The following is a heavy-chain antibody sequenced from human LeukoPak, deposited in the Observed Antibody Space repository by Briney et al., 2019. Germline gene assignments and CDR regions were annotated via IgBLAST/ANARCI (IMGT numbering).Heavy chain of an antibody. D-gene: IGHD3-10*01. Sequence: SETLSLTCAVYDGSFTAYYWSWIRQPAGKGLEWIGRIYTSGSTNYNPSLKSRVTISVDTSKNQFSLKLSSVTAADTAVYYCSRESRTYYYGSGSLADAFDIWGQGTMVTVSS. CDR1: DGSFTAYY. V-gene: IGHV4-4*07. J-gene: IGHJ3*02. CDR3: SRESRTYYYGSGSLADAFDI. CDR2: IYTSGST.